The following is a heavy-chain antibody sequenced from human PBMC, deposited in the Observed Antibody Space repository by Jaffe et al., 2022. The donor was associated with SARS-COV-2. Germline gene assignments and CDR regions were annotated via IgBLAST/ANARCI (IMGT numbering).Heavy chain of an antibody. D-gene: IGHD6-19*01. CDR3: ANVPGSGWYGHDY. CDR1: GFTFSSYG. J-gene: IGHJ4*02. Sequence: QVQLVESGGGVVQPGRSLRLSCAASGFTFSSYGMHWVRQAPGKGLEWVAVISYDGSNKYYADSVKGRFTISRDNSKNTLYLQMNSLRAEDTAVYYCANVPGSGWYGHDYWGQGTLVTVSS. CDR2: ISYDGSNK. V-gene: IGHV3-30*18.